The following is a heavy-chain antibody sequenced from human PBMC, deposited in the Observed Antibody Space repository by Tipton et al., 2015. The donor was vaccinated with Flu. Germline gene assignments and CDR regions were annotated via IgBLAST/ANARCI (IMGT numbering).Heavy chain of an antibody. D-gene: IGHD6-13*01. J-gene: IGHJ2*01. V-gene: IGHV4-59*08. CDR2: IYYSGST. CDR3: ARHDLYSGSWYGEGTWYFDL. CDR1: GGSISSYY. Sequence: TLSLTCTVSGGSISSYYWSWIRQPPGKGLEWIGYIYYSGSTNYNPSLKSRVTISVDTSKNQFSLKLSSVTAADTAVYYCARHDLYSGSWYGEGTWYFDLWGRGTLVTVSS.